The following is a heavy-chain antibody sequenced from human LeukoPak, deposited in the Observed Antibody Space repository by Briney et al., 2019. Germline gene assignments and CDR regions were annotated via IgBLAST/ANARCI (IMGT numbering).Heavy chain of an antibody. CDR3: AKGEADLDY. D-gene: IGHD1-26*01. J-gene: IGHJ4*02. Sequence: GGSLRLSCAASGFAFSSYGMNWVRQAPGKGLEWVAFIRYDGGNKYYADSVKGRFTISRDSSKNTLYLQMSSLRADDTAVYYCAKGEADLDYWGQGTLVTVSS. CDR2: IRYDGGNK. V-gene: IGHV3-30*02. CDR1: GFAFSSYG.